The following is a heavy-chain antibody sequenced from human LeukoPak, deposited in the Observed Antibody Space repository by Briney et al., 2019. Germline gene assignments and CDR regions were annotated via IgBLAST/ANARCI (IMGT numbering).Heavy chain of an antibody. Sequence: SETLSLTCTVSGGSISSCSDFCSWIRQPGGGGVVWIGRMYTCGRLNYNPSLKSRVTISVDTSKNQFSLKLSSVTAADTAVYYCARGLRYFDWLSNVNDAFDIWGQGTMVTVSS. CDR3: ARGLRYFDWLSNVNDAFDI. V-gene: IGHV4-61*02. CDR1: GGSISSCSDF. D-gene: IGHD3-9*01. CDR2: MYTCGRL. J-gene: IGHJ3*02.